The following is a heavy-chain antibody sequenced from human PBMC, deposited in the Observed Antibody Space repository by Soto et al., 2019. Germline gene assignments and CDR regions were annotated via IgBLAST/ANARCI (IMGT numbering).Heavy chain of an antibody. CDR2: IDPSDSYT. CDR3: ARRRIAAAGTPAGYYYYGMDV. V-gene: IGHV5-10-1*01. J-gene: IGHJ6*02. D-gene: IGHD6-13*01. CDR1: GYSFTSYW. Sequence: GESLKISCKGSGYSFTSYWISWVRQMPGKGLEWMGRIDPSDSYTNYSPSFQGHVTISADKSISTAYLQWSSLKASDTAMYYCARRRIAAAGTPAGYYYYGMDVWGQGTTGTVSS.